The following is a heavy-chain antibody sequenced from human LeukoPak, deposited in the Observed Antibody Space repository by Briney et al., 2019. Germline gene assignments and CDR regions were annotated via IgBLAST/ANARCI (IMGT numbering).Heavy chain of an antibody. CDR2: ISWNSGSI. D-gene: IGHD5-18*01. CDR3: VNGDTAMN. CDR1: GFTFDDYA. Sequence: GGSLRLSCAASGFTFDDYAMHWVRQAPGKGLEWVSGISWNSGSIGYADSVKGRFTISRDNSKITLYLQLNSLRVNDTAVYYCVNGDTAMNWGQGTLVPVSS. J-gene: IGHJ4*02. V-gene: IGHV3-9*01.